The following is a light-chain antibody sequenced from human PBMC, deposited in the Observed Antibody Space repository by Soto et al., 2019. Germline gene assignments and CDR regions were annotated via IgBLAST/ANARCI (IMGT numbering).Light chain of an antibody. Sequence: DIQMTQSPSTLSASVGDRVTITCRASQSISRWLAGYQQKPGKAPKLLIYTASTLESGVPSRFGGSGSGTEFTLTISSLQPDDFATYYCQQYNSHWTFGQGTKVEIK. V-gene: IGKV1-5*03. CDR2: TAS. J-gene: IGKJ1*01. CDR1: QSISRW. CDR3: QQYNSHWT.